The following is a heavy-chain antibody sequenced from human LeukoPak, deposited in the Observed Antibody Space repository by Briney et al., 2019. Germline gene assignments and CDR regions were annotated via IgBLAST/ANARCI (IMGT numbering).Heavy chain of an antibody. V-gene: IGHV3-9*03. CDR2: ISWNSGSI. CDR1: GFTFDDYA. CDR3: AKDLKRDIVVVPAARGAFDI. J-gene: IGHJ3*02. Sequence: PGGSLRLSCAASGFTFDDYAMHWVRQAPGKGLEWVSGISWNSGSIGYADSVKGRFTISRDNAKNSLYLQMNSLRAEDMALYYCAKDLKRDIVVVPAARGAFDIWGQGTMVTVSS. D-gene: IGHD2-2*01.